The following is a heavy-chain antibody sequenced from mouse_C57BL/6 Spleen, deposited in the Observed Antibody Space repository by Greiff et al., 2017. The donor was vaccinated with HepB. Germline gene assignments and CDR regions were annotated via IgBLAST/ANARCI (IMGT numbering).Heavy chain of an antibody. V-gene: IGHV5-4*01. D-gene: IGHD3-1*01. J-gene: IGHJ3*01. CDR3: ARKARWFAY. CDR1: GFTFSSYA. Sequence: EVHLVESGGGLVKPGGSLKLSCAASGFTFSSYAMSWVRQTPEKRLEWVATISDGGSYTYYPDNVKGRFTISRDNAKNNLYLQMSHLKSEDTAMYYCARKARWFAYWGQGTLVTVSA. CDR2: ISDGGSYT.